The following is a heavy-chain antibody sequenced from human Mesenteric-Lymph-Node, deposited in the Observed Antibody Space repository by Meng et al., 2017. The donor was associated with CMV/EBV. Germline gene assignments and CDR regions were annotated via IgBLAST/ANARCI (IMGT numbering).Heavy chain of an antibody. CDR1: GFTFSSYG. CDR3: ARDLGVVVPAAIFDY. Sequence: GESLKISCAASGFTFSSYGMHWVRQAPGKGLEWVAFIRYDGSNKYYADSVKGRFTISRDNSKNTLYLQMNSLRAEDTAVYYCARDLGVVVPAAIFDYWGQGTLVTVSS. J-gene: IGHJ4*02. D-gene: IGHD2-2*02. CDR2: IRYDGSNK. V-gene: IGHV3-30*02.